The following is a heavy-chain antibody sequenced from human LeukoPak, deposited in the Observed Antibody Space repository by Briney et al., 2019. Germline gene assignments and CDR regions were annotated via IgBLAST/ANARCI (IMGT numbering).Heavy chain of an antibody. Sequence: SETLSLTCAVYGGSFSGYYWSWIRQPPGKGLEWIGEINHSGSTYYNPSLKSRVTISVDRSKNQFSLKLSSVTAADTAVYYCARGGDVGYSYGFDYWGQGTLVTVSS. J-gene: IGHJ4*02. D-gene: IGHD5-18*01. CDR2: INHSGST. CDR1: GGSFSGYY. V-gene: IGHV4-34*01. CDR3: ARGGDVGYSYGFDY.